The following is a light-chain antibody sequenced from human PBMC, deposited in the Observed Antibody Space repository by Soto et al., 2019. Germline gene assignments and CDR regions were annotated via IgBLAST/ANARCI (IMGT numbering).Light chain of an antibody. CDR3: CSYAGTYPLF. V-gene: IGLV2-11*01. CDR1: SSDVGGYNY. CDR2: DVN. J-gene: IGLJ1*01. Sequence: QSALTQPRSVSGSPGQSVTISCTGTSSDVGGYNYVSWYQQHPGKAPKLMIFDVNKRPSGVPDRISGSKFGNTASLTISGLQTEDEADYYCCSYAGTYPLFFGSGTKLTVL.